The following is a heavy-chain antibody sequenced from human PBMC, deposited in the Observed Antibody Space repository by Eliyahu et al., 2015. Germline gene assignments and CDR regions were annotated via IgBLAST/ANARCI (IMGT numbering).Heavy chain of an antibody. Sequence: QVQLVQSGAEVKKPGASVKVSCKASGXTXXGYYRPWVRQAPGQGLEWMGWINPNSGGTNYAQKFQGRVTMTRDTSISTAYMELSRLRSDDTAVYYCARVSWELLSLRAPDYFDYWGQGTLVTVSS. CDR1: GXTXXGYY. J-gene: IGHJ4*02. V-gene: IGHV1-2*02. CDR3: ARVSWELLSLRAPDYFDY. CDR2: INPNSGGT. D-gene: IGHD1-26*01.